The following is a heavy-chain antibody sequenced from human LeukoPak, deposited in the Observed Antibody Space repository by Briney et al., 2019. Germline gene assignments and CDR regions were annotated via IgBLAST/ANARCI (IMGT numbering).Heavy chain of an antibody. CDR2: IIPIFGTA. V-gene: IGHV1-69*13. Sequence: GAAVKFSCKASGGNFSSYAISWVRQAPGQGLEWMGGIIPIFGTANYAQKFQGRVTITADESTRTAYMELSSLRSEDTGVYYCARDGGGTVLFDYWGQGTLVTVSS. CDR1: GGNFSSYA. J-gene: IGHJ4*02. CDR3: ARDGGGTVLFDY. D-gene: IGHD1-1*01.